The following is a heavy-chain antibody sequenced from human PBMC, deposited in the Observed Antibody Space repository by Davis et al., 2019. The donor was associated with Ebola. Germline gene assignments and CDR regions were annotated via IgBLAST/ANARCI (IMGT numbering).Heavy chain of an antibody. CDR2: IRSKAKSYAT. J-gene: IGHJ4*02. V-gene: IGHV3-73*01. CDR3: TRGGPTSDDY. CDR1: GFTFSGSA. Sequence: GESLKISCAASGFTFSGSAMYWVRQASGKGLEWVGRIRSKAKSYATAYAASVKGRFTIPRDDSKNTAFLQMNSLKTEDTAVYYCTRGGPTSDDYWGQGTLVTVSS. D-gene: IGHD2-2*01.